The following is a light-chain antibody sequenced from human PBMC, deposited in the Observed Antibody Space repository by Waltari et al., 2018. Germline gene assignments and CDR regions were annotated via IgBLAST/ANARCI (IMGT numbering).Light chain of an antibody. V-gene: IGKV3-20*01. Sequence: EIMLTQSPGTLSLSPGERAILSCRTSQSIGRSLAWYQQKPGQAPRLLIYGASSRATDIPDRFSGSGSGTDCSLTINRLEPEDSALYYCQHYVRLPVTFGQGTKVEIK. J-gene: IGKJ1*01. CDR3: QHYVRLPVT. CDR2: GAS. CDR1: QSIGRS.